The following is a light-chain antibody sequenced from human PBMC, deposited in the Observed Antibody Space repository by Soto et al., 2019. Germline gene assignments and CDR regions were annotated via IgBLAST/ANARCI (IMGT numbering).Light chain of an antibody. Sequence: IVMTQSPATLSVSPGERATLSCRASHRVSSYLAWYQQKPGQAPRLLIYGASTRATGIPARFSGSGSGTEFTLTISSLQSEDLAVYYCQQYNNWPLTFGAGTKVEIK. J-gene: IGKJ4*01. CDR3: QQYNNWPLT. CDR2: GAS. CDR1: HRVSSY. V-gene: IGKV3-15*01.